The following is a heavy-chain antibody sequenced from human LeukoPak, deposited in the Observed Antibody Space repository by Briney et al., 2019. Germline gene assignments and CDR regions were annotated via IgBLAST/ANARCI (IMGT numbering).Heavy chain of an antibody. Sequence: PGGSLRLSCAASGFTFSSYSMNWVRQAPGKGLEWVSSISSSSSYIYYADSVKGRFTISRDNAKNSLYLQMNSLGAEDTAVYYCARDTGVGYSYGYDYWGQGTLVTVSS. D-gene: IGHD5-18*01. CDR3: ARDTGVGYSYGYDY. CDR2: ISSSSSYI. CDR1: GFTFSSYS. J-gene: IGHJ4*02. V-gene: IGHV3-21*01.